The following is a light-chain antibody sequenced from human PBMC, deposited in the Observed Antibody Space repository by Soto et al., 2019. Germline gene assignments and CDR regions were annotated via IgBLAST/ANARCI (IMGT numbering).Light chain of an antibody. J-gene: IGLJ3*02. CDR3: SSYTTSGTPV. Sequence: QSVLTQPASVSGSPGQSITISCTGTSSDVGGYNYLSWYQQNPGKAPKVMIYEVSNRPSGVSNRFSGSKSGNTASLTISGPQAEDEADYYCSSYTTSGTPVFGGGTKVTVL. CDR1: SSDVGGYNY. V-gene: IGLV2-14*01. CDR2: EVS.